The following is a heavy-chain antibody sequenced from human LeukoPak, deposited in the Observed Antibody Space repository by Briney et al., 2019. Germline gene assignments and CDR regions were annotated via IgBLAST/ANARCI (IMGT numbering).Heavy chain of an antibody. CDR1: GFTFSSNG. CDR3: ARDLKRDGYNPFDF. D-gene: IGHD5-24*01. J-gene: IGHJ4*02. CDR2: IQYDGSKK. Sequence: GGSLTLSCVAPGFTFSSNGMHWVRQAPGKGLEWVTFIQYDGSKKYYAASLKGRFTISRHNSKNTLYLQMNSLRAEDTAVYYCARDLKRDGYNPFDFWGQGTLVTVPS. V-gene: IGHV3-30*02.